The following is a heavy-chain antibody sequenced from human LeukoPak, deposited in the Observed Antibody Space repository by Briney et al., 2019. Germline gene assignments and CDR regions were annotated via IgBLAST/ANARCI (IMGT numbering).Heavy chain of an antibody. V-gene: IGHV3-64*01. D-gene: IGHD5-24*01. J-gene: IGHJ3*02. Sequence: AGGSLRLSCAASGFTFSSYVMYWVRQAPGKGLEYVSSISSNGGSTYYANSVKGRFIISRDNSKNTLYLQMNSLRAEDTAVYYCAKEMATMNAFDIWGQGTMVTVSS. CDR3: AKEMATMNAFDI. CDR1: GFTFSSYV. CDR2: ISSNGGST.